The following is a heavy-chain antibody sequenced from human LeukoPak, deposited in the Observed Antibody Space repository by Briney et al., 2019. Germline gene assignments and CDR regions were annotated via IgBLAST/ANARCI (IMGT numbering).Heavy chain of an antibody. CDR2: VSYNGST. CDR3: ARMTSSGYFEDY. D-gene: IGHD3-22*01. Sequence: PSETLSLTCTVSGVSTSTYYWSWIRQPPGKGLEWIGFVSYNGSTNYNPSLKSRVTISVDTSKNQFSLKLSSVTAADTAVYYCARMTSSGYFEDYWGQGTLVTVSS. J-gene: IGHJ4*02. CDR1: GVSTSTYY. V-gene: IGHV4-59*01.